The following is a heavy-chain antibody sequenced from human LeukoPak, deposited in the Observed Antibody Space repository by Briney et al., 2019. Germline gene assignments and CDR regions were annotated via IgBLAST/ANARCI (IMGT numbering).Heavy chain of an antibody. CDR1: GYSISSGYY. D-gene: IGHD1-7*01. J-gene: IGHJ5*02. V-gene: IGHV4-38-2*02. CDR3: ARDQKVELTGTWFDP. Sequence: SETLSLTCTVSGYSISSGYYWGWIRQPPGKGLEWIGSIYHSGSTYYNPSLKSRVTISVDTSKNQFSLKLSSVTAADTAVCYCARDQKVELTGTWFDPWGQGTLVTVSS. CDR2: IYHSGST.